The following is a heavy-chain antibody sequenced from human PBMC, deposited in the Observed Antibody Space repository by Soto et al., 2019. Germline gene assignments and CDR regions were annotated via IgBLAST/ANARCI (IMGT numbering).Heavy chain of an antibody. D-gene: IGHD1-26*01. CDR2: INPSSGDT. V-gene: IGHV1-2*02. Sequence: ASVKVSCKASGYTFINFFIQWVRQAPGQGLEWMGWINPSSGDTQYVEKFQDRVTMTRDASISTAHMELRRLTTDETAVYYCVRGLMWSDLDSWG. CDR3: VRGLMWSDLDS. CDR1: GYTFINFF. J-gene: IGHJ5*01.